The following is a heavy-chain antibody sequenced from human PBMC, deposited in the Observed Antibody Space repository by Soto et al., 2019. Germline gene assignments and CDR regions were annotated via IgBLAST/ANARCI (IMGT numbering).Heavy chain of an antibody. CDR3: ARGVAGSGFDL. D-gene: IGHD6-19*01. CDR1: GESVSSNTSA. J-gene: IGHJ4*02. CDR2: TYYRSNWRH. V-gene: IGHV6-1*01. Sequence: SRTLSRSCAISGESVSSNTSALNWIRSSPSRGLEWLGRTYYRSNWRHDYAVSVKSRITVNPDTSKNQFSLQLNSVTPDDTAVYYCARGVAGSGFDLWGQGTLVTVSS.